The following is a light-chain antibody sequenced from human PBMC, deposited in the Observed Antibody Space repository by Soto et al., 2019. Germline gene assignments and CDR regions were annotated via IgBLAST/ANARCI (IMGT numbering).Light chain of an antibody. Sequence: QSALTQPRSVSGSPGQSVTISCTGTGNDVGASNYVSWYQQHPGRPPKLLIYGVVRWPSGVPDRFSGSKFGNTASLTNSGVQAEGEADYFCRSNAGGYTYLFGNGTKLTVL. V-gene: IGLV2-11*01. J-gene: IGLJ1*01. CDR1: GNDVGASNY. CDR3: RSNAGGYTYL. CDR2: GVV.